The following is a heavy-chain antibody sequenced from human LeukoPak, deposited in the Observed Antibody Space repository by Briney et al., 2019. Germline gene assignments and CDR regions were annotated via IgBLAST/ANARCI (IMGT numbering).Heavy chain of an antibody. CDR1: GYTFTGYY. CDR3: ARGPPDTGEYCSSTNCYANY. D-gene: IGHD2-2*01. V-gene: IGHV1-2*02. J-gene: IGHJ4*02. Sequence: ASVKVSCKASGYTFTGYYLHWVRQAPGQGLEWMGWINPNSGGTNYAQRFQGRVTMTRDTPITTAYMELSRLISDDTAVYYCARGPPDTGEYCSSTNCYANYWGQGTLVTVSS. CDR2: INPNSGGT.